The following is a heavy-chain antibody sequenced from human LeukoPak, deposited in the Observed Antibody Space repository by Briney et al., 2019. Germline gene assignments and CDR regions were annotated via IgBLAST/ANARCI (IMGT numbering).Heavy chain of an antibody. CDR1: GFTFSSYA. CDR3: AKDDDDLVSGYSSS. CDR2: ISGSGGST. J-gene: IGHJ4*02. D-gene: IGHD6-13*01. Sequence: GGSLRLSCAASGFTFSSYAMSWVRQAPGKGLEWVSAISGSGGSTYYADSVKGRFTISSDNSKNTLYLQMNSLRAEDTAVYYCAKDDDDLVSGYSSSWGQGTLVTVSS. V-gene: IGHV3-23*01.